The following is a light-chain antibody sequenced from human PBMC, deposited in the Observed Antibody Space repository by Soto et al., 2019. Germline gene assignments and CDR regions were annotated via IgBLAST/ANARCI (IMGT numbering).Light chain of an antibody. CDR1: QSISNF. Sequence: DIQMTKSPSSLSASVGDRVTITCRARQSISNFLNWYQQKPGKAPTLLIYAASSFQSGVPSRFKGSGSGTDVTLTISSLQPEDFATYYCQQSYRTHRTFGQGTKVEIK. CDR3: QQSYRTHRT. CDR2: AAS. V-gene: IGKV1-39*01. J-gene: IGKJ1*01.